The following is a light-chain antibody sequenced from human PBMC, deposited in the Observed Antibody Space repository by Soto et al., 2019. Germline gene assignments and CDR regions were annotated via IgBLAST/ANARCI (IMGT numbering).Light chain of an antibody. V-gene: IGKV1-12*01. Sequence: DIQMTQSPSSVSASVGDRVTITCRASQGISTYLAWYQQRPGKAPKLLIYAASSLQTGVPSRFSGSRSGTEFTLTISSLQPEDVATYYCQQDNSFPPWTFGQGTKVEIK. CDR3: QQDNSFPPWT. CDR1: QGISTY. CDR2: AAS. J-gene: IGKJ1*01.